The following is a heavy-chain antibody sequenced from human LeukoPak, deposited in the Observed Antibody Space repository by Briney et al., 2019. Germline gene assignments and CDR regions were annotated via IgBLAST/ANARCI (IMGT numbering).Heavy chain of an antibody. V-gene: IGHV3-23*01. CDR3: AKSLGIFDY. CDR2: ISGSGGST. Sequence: SGGSLRLSCAASGFTFSSCAMSWVRQAPGEGLEWVSAISGSGGSTYYADSVKGRFTISRDDSKNTLYLQMNSLRAEDAAVYYCAKSLGIFDYWGQGTLVTVSS. CDR1: GFTFSSCA. J-gene: IGHJ4*02.